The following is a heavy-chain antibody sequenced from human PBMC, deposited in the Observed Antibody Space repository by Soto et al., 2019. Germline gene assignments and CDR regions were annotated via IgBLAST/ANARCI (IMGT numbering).Heavy chain of an antibody. J-gene: IGHJ3*02. CDR2: IKSKTDGGTT. D-gene: IGHD2-15*01. CDR3: AKGDCSGGSCYFSAFDI. V-gene: IGHV3-15*01. Sequence: GGSLRLSCAASGFTFSNAWMSWVRQAPGKGLEWVGRIKSKTDGGTTDYAAPVKGRFTISRDDSKNTLFLQMNSLRAEDTAVYFCAKGDCSGGSCYFSAFDIWGQGTMVTVSS. CDR1: GFTFSNAW.